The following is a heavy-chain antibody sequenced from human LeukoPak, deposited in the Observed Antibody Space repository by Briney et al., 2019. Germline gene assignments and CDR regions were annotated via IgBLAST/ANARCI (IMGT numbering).Heavy chain of an antibody. Sequence: HPGGSLRLSCAAWGFPFSRYCMSWVRQARGKGLVWVANIKQDGSEKYYIDSVKGRFTLSRDNAKNSLYLQMNSLRAEDTAVYYCARDLNYYDSSGYFDYWGQGTLVTVSS. CDR3: ARDLNYYDSSGYFDY. V-gene: IGHV3-7*01. D-gene: IGHD3-22*01. CDR2: IKQDGSEK. CDR1: GFPFSRYC. J-gene: IGHJ4*02.